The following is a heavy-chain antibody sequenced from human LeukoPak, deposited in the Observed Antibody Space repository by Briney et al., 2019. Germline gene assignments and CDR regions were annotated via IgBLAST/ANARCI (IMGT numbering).Heavy chain of an antibody. CDR3: ATQQCSGGSCYSRAIWFDP. D-gene: IGHD2-15*01. V-gene: IGHV4-39*01. J-gene: IGHJ5*02. Sequence: SETLSLTCTVSGGSISSSSYYWGWIRQPPGKGLEWIASMYHSGNTYYNPSLQSRVTVSVDTSKNQFPLKLNSVTAADTAVYYCATQQCSGGSCYSRAIWFDPWGQGTLVTVSS. CDR2: MYHSGNT. CDR1: GGSISSSSYY.